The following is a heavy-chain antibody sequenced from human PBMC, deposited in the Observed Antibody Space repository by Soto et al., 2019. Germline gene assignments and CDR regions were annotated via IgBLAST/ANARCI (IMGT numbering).Heavy chain of an antibody. Sequence: QVHLVQSGAEVKKTGASVKVSCKASGYTFTDYYIHWVRQAPGQGLEWMGCINPNSGDTKFVQTFQDRVTMTRDTSISTAYMDLSRLRSDDTAVYYCARDNGITLVRGVKFAFDIWGQGTVVTVSS. D-gene: IGHD3-10*01. CDR1: GYTFTDYY. CDR2: INPNSGDT. V-gene: IGHV1-2*02. J-gene: IGHJ3*02. CDR3: ARDNGITLVRGVKFAFDI.